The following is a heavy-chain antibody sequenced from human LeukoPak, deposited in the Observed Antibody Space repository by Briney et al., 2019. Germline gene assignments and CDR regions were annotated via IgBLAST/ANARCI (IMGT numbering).Heavy chain of an antibody. D-gene: IGHD3-10*01. J-gene: IGHJ5*02. CDR3: ARVEYYYGSGSYYNYWFDP. CDR1: GGSISSYY. CDR2: IYYSGST. Sequence: SETLSLTCTVSGGSISSYYWSWIRQPPGKGVEWMGYIYYSGSTNYNPSLKSRVTISVDTSKNQFSLKLSSVTAADTAVYYCARVEYYYGSGSYYNYWFDPWGQGTLVTVSS. V-gene: IGHV4-59*01.